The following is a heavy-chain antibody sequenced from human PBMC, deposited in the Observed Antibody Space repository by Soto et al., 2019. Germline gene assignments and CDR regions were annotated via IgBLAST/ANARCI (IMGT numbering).Heavy chain of an antibody. CDR1: GGSISSGGYY. CDR2: IYYSGST. J-gene: IGHJ5*02. CDR3: ARDSDYDWEWFDP. D-gene: IGHD3-22*01. V-gene: IGHV4-31*03. Sequence: SETLSLTCTVSGGSISSGGYYWSWIRQHPGKGLEWIGYIYYSGSTYYNPSLKSRVTISVDTSKNQFSLKLSSVTAADTAVYYCARDSDYDWEWFDPWGQGTLVTVSS.